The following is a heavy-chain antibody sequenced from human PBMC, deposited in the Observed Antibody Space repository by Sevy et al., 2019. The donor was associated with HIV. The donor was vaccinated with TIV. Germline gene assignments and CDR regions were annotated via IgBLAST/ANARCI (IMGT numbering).Heavy chain of an antibody. CDR2: IIPIFGTA. CDR1: GGTFSSYA. J-gene: IGHJ6*03. Sequence: ASVKVSCKASGGTFSSYAISWVRQAPGQGLEWMGGIIPIFGTANYAQKFQGRVTITADESTSTAYMELSSLRSEDTAVCYCARDHQRTGTGRDLVVVPATYMDVWGKGTTVTVSS. V-gene: IGHV1-69*13. D-gene: IGHD2-2*01. CDR3: ARDHQRTGTGRDLVVVPATYMDV.